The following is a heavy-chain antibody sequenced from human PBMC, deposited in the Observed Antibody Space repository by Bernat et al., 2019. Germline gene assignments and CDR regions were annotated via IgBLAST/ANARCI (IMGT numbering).Heavy chain of an antibody. J-gene: IGHJ4*02. CDR3: ARGGGYSSDGFDY. V-gene: IGHV3-30*01. D-gene: IGHD5-18*01. CDR1: GFTFSSYA. Sequence: QVQLVESGGGVVQPGRSLRLSCAASGFTFSSYAMHWVRQAPGKGLEWVAVISYDGSNKYYADSVKGRFTISRDNSESTLYLQMNSLRAEDTAVYYCARGGGYSSDGFDYWGQGTLVTVSS. CDR2: ISYDGSNK.